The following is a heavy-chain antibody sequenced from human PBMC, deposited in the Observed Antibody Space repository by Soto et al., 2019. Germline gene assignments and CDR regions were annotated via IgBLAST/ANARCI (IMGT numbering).Heavy chain of an antibody. CDR3: GKEEAIQDNWYFDF. CDR1: GFIFSNYG. D-gene: IGHD1-1*01. J-gene: IGHJ4*02. CDR2: VSADGSKT. Sequence: QVQLVESGGGVVQPGRSLRLSCAASGFIFSNYGMHWVRQAPGKGLEWVAIVSADGSKTYYADSVKGRFTVSRDNSKNTLYLQLNSLTGDDTAVFYCGKEEAIQDNWYFDFGGQGAAVTVSS. V-gene: IGHV3-30*18.